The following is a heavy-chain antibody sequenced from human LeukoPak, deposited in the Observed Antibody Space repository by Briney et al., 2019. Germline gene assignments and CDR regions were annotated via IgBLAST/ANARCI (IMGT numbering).Heavy chain of an antibody. CDR2: INPNSGGT. Sequence: ASVKVSCKASGYTFTGYYMHWVRQAPGQGLEWMGWINPNSGGTNYAQKFQGRVTMTRDTSISTAYMELSRLRSDDTGVYYCARVAVAGTRWFDPWGQGTLVTVSS. CDR3: ARVAVAGTRWFDP. D-gene: IGHD6-19*01. J-gene: IGHJ5*02. V-gene: IGHV1-2*02. CDR1: GYTFTGYY.